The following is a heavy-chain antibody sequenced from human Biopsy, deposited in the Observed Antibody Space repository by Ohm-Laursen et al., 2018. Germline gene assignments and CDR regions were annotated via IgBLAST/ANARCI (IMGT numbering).Heavy chain of an antibody. CDR2: INQSGST. J-gene: IGHJ4*02. V-gene: IGHV4-34*08. D-gene: IGHD4-17*01. Sequence: SETLSLTCVVFGRTFSDYRWTWIRQPPGKGLEWIGQINQSGSTNYNPSLKSRVTISADASKYEFSQRLTSVTAADTAVYFCGNEVYGRDYWGLGARVTVSS. CDR1: GRTFSDYR. CDR3: GNEVYGRDY.